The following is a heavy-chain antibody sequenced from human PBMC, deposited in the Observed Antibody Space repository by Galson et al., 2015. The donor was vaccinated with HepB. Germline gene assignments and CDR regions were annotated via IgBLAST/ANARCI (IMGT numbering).Heavy chain of an antibody. V-gene: IGHV3-74*03. Sequence: SLRLSCAASQFAFSTSWMQWVRQVPGKGLEWVALIKNDGTSATYADSARGRFTISSDYAKNTVYLQLNSLRHDDTAVYFCGGGAGWTIDYWGQGALVTVSS. CDR2: IKNDGTSA. CDR1: QFAFSTSW. CDR3: GGGAGWTIDY. J-gene: IGHJ4*02. D-gene: IGHD6-19*01.